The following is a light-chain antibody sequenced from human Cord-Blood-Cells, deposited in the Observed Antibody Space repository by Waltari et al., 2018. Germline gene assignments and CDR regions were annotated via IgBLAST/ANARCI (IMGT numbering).Light chain of an antibody. CDR3: MQALQTAYT. CDR1: HCLLHSNGYNY. V-gene: IGKV2-28*01. CDR2: LGS. Sequence: DIVMTQSPLSLPLPAGEPASISCRASHCLLHSNGYNYLDWYLQKPGESPQLLIYLGSNRATGVPDRFSGSGSGTDFTLKISRVEAEDVGVYYCMQALQTAYTFGQGTKLEIK. J-gene: IGKJ2*01.